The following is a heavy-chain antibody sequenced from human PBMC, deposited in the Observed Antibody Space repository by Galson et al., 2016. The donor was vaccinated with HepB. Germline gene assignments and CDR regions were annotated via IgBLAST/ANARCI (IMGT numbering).Heavy chain of an antibody. CDR2: ISPLNGKT. D-gene: IGHD3-9*01. Sequence: SVKVSCKASGYTFTTYGVTWVRQGPGQGLEWLGWISPLNGKTYYRNNLQGRLTLTTGASTTTAYMELRSLRSDDTAVYYCARDTLKHAYNYILTGYYNWFDPWGQGTLVTVSS. J-gene: IGHJ5*02. V-gene: IGHV1-18*01. CDR1: GYTFTTYG. CDR3: ARDTLKHAYNYILTGYYNWFDP.